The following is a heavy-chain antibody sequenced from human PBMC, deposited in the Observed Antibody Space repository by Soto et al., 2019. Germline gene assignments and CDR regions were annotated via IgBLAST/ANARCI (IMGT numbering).Heavy chain of an antibody. J-gene: IGHJ6*02. CDR3: ARDPIVVVPSAIHGGGHHYYYYGMDV. V-gene: IGHV1-69*13. CDR1: GGTISSYA. CDR2: IIPLFGTA. Sequence: SVKVSCKASGGTISSYAMSWVRQAPGQGREWMGGIIPLFGTANYAQKFQGRVTITADESPSTAYMDLSSLRSEDMAVYYCARDPIVVVPSAIHGGGHHYYYYGMDVWGQGTTVTVSS. D-gene: IGHD2-2*02.